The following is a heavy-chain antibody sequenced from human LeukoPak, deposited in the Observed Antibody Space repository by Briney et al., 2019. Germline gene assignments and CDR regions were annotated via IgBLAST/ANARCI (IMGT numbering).Heavy chain of an antibody. CDR3: ARAFPRQGQGSMYYFDY. D-gene: IGHD2-15*01. J-gene: IGHJ4*02. Sequence: ASVKVSCKASGGTFSSYAISWVRQAPGQGLEWMGGIIPIFGTANYAQKFQGRVTITADESTSTAYMELSSLRSEDTAVYYCARAFPRQGQGSMYYFDYWGQGTLVTVSS. CDR2: IIPIFGTA. CDR1: GGTFSSYA. V-gene: IGHV1-69*13.